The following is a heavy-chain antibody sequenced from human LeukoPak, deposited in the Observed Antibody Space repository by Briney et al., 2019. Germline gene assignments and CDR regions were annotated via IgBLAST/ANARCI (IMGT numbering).Heavy chain of an antibody. CDR1: GVSISSSSYY. CDR2: IYYSGST. Sequence: SETLSLTCTVSGVSISSSSYYWGWIRQPPGKGLEWIGSIYYSGSTYYNPSLKSRVTISVDTSKNQFSLKLSSVTAADTAVYYCASWKYYDSSGYSPTLVAFDIWGQGTMVTVSS. J-gene: IGHJ3*02. D-gene: IGHD3-22*01. CDR3: ASWKYYDSSGYSPTLVAFDI. V-gene: IGHV4-39*07.